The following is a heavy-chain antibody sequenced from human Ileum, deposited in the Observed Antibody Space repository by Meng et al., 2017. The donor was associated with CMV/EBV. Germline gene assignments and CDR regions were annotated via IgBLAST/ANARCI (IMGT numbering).Heavy chain of an antibody. Sequence: PLQDSGPRLLRPSTTLSLTRTPSGDSISSGDFCWSWIRQPPGKGLEYIGYIDNRGSTYYNPSLKSRVTMSMDTSKNQFSLKLTSVTAADTAVYYCARGYSSGWNYFHYWGQGTLVTVSS. J-gene: IGHJ4*02. V-gene: IGHV4-30-4*01. CDR1: GDSISSGDFC. CDR2: IDNRGST. D-gene: IGHD6-19*01. CDR3: ARGYSSGWNYFHY.